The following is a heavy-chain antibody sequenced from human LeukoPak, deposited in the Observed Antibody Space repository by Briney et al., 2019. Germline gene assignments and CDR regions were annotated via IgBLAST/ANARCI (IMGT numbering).Heavy chain of an antibody. CDR1: GGSISSYY. CDR2: IYYSGST. CDR3: ARDRRYYDSSGTVYFDAMDV. Sequence: SETLSLTCTVSGGSISSYYWTWIRQPPGKGLEWIGYIYYSGSTNYNPSLKSRVTISVDASKNQFSLKLTSVTAADTAVYYCARDRRYYDSSGTVYFDAMDVWGQGTTVTVSS. D-gene: IGHD3-22*01. J-gene: IGHJ6*02. V-gene: IGHV4-59*01.